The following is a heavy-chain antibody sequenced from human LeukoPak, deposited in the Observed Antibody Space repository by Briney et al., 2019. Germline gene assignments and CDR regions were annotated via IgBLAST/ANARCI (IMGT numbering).Heavy chain of an antibody. Sequence: SETLSLTCAVYGGSFSGYYWSWIRQPPGKGLEWIGEINHSGSTNYNPSLKSRVTISVDTSKNQFSLKLSSVTAADPAVYFGAKVTVYYYYHLDVWGKGTTVTVSS. CDR1: GGSFSGYY. CDR3: AKVTVYYYYHLDV. J-gene: IGHJ6*03. V-gene: IGHV4-34*01. CDR2: INHSGST. D-gene: IGHD4-17*01.